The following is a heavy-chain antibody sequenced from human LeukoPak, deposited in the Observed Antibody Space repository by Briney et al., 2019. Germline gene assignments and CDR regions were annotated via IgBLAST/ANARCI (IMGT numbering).Heavy chain of an antibody. CDR3: ARDLGQYYDTGDNWFDP. CDR1: GFTFSSYG. J-gene: IGHJ5*02. V-gene: IGHV3-23*01. D-gene: IGHD3-22*01. CDR2: ISGSGGST. Sequence: PGGSLRLSCAASGFTFSSYGMSWVRQAPGKGLEWVSAISGSGGSTYYADSVKGRFTISRDNAKNTLNLQMNSLRAEDTAVYYCARDLGQYYDTGDNWFDPWGQGTLVTVSS.